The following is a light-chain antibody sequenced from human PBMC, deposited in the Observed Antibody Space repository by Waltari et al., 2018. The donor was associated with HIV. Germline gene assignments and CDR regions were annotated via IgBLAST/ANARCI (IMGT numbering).Light chain of an antibody. Sequence: QSLLTQPHSASGTPGQRVTISCSRNNSNIGHGTVHWYQQVPGAAPKLLIYGNTNRPSGVPDRFSGSKSGPSASLAIAGLQAEDEADYYCQSSDTTLTGHLIFGGGTKLTVL. CDR2: GNT. J-gene: IGLJ2*01. CDR1: NSNIGHGT. V-gene: IGLV1-44*01. CDR3: QSSDTTLTGHLI.